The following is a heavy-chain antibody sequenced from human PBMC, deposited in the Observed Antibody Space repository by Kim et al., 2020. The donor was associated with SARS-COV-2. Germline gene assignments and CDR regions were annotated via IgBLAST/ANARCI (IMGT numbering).Heavy chain of an antibody. D-gene: IGHD6-6*01. CDR3: AKGRYSSSSGLFDY. CDR2: IWYDGSNK. CDR1: GFTFSSYA. V-gene: IGHV3-33*06. Sequence: GGSLRLSCAASGFTFSSYAMHWVRQAPGKGLEWVAVIWYDGSNKYYADSVKGRFTISRDNSKNTLYLQMNSLRAEDTAVYYCAKGRYSSSSGLFDYWGQGTLVTVSS. J-gene: IGHJ4*02.